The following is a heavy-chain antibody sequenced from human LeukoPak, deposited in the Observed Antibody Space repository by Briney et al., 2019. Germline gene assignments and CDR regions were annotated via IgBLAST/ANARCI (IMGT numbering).Heavy chain of an antibody. CDR3: AREGLYDILTGYYN. V-gene: IGHV1-2*02. J-gene: IGHJ4*02. CDR1: GFTFSSYG. D-gene: IGHD3-9*01. Sequence: GGPLRLSCAASGFTFSSYGMHWVRQAPGQGLEWMGWINPNSGGTNYAQKFQGRVTMTRDTSISTAYMELSRLRSDDTAVYYCAREGLYDILTGYYNWGQGTLVTVSS. CDR2: INPNSGGT.